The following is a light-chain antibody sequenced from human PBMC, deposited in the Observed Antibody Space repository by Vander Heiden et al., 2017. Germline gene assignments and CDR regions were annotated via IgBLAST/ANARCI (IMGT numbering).Light chain of an antibody. CDR2: GAS. CDR3: QQYSSSPNT. J-gene: IGKJ2*01. V-gene: IGKV3-20*01. CDR1: PIVSSCF. Sequence: LVSTHPPGTLPLSPGEPASLSCTASPIVSSCFLACNHQKPRQAPRLLLHGASSRGTGIPDRSGGSGCGADFTLTISRLEPDDVAVYYCQQYSSSPNTFGQGTKLEIK.